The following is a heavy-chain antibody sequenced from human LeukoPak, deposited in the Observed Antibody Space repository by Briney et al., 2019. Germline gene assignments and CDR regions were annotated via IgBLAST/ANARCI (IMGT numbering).Heavy chain of an antibody. CDR1: GGSISSYY. CDR3: ATGVGATNPYYFDY. D-gene: IGHD1-26*01. J-gene: IGHJ4*02. V-gene: IGHV4-59*01. Sequence: SETLSLTCTVSGGSISSYYWSWIRQPPGKGLEWIGYIYYSGSTNYNPSLKSRVTISVDTSKNQFSLKLSSVTAADTAAYYCATGVGATNPYYFDYWGQGTLVTVSS. CDR2: IYYSGST.